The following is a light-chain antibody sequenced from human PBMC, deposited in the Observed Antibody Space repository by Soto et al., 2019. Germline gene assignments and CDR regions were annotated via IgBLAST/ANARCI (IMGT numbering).Light chain of an antibody. J-gene: IGKJ3*01. CDR3: QQSFSIPFS. Sequence: DIQMTQSPSSLSATVGARVTITCRARQTIGKYLNWYQQQPGKVTKLLIYDASYVQSGVQSRFRGSESGTDVNLNISDLRPEDFATYYCQQSFSIPFSVGPGTKVDI. CDR2: DAS. V-gene: IGKV1-39*01. CDR1: QTIGKY.